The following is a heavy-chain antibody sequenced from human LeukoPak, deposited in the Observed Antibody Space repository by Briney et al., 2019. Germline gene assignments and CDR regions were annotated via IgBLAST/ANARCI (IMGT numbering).Heavy chain of an antibody. J-gene: IGHJ4*02. CDR2: ISGSGGST. Sequence: PGGSLRLSCAASGFTFSIYAMSWVRQAPGKGLEWVSAISGSGGSTYYADSVKGRFTISRDNSKNTLYLQMNSLRAEDTAVYYCAKDHSIVGATPYYDYWGQGTLVTVSS. CDR1: GFTFSIYA. CDR3: AKDHSIVGATPYYDY. D-gene: IGHD1-26*01. V-gene: IGHV3-23*01.